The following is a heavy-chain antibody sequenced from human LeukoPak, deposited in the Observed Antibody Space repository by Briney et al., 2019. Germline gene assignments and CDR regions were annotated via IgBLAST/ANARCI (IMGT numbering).Heavy chain of an antibody. V-gene: IGHV4-39*07. Sequence: NASETLSLTCTVSGASISSTSYYWGWIRQPPGKGLEWIGSTYYRGTTYYNPSLKSRVTISVDTSKNQFSLKLSSVTAADTAVYYCAGGYCSSTSCYYYYYYMDVWGKGTTVTISS. J-gene: IGHJ6*03. D-gene: IGHD2-2*01. CDR1: GASISSTSYY. CDR2: TYYRGTT. CDR3: AGGYCSSTSCYYYYYYMDV.